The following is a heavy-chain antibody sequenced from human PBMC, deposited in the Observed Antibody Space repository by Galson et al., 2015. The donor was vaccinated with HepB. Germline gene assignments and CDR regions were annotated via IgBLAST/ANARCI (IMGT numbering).Heavy chain of an antibody. Sequence: ETLSLTCTVSGGSINGYYWGWIRQPPGKGLEWIGYIYYSGSTNYNPSLKSRVTISVDTSKNQFSLKLSSVTAADTAVYYCARRSAAGSYNFDYWGQGTLVTVSS. J-gene: IGHJ4*02. CDR2: IYYSGST. V-gene: IGHV4-59*08. CDR3: ARRSAAGSYNFDY. CDR1: GGSINGYY. D-gene: IGHD6-13*01.